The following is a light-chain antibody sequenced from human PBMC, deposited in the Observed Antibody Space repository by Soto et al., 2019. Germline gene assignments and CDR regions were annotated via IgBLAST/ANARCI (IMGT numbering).Light chain of an antibody. J-gene: IGLJ1*01. CDR3: TSCITANARCV. V-gene: IGLV2-14*01. CDR2: EVN. CDR1: SSDIGRYNY. Sequence: QSVLTQPASVSGSPGQSITISCTGTSSDIGRYNYVSWFRQHPGKVPKLVIFEVNYRPSGVSDRFSGSKSGNTASLTITGLQAEDEADYYCTSCITANARCVFGSGTKVTV.